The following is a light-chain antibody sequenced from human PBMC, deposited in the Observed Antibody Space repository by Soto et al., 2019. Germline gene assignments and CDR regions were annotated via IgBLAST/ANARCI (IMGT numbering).Light chain of an antibody. J-gene: IGKJ2*01. V-gene: IGKV4-1*01. CDR2: WAS. Sequence: TVMTQSPDSLAVSLGERATINCKSSQPVLYSSNNRNYLAWYQQRPGQPPKLLIYWASTRESGVPDRFSGSGSGTDFTLTITSLQAEDVAVYYCPQYLSAPFTFGQGTKLEIK. CDR3: PQYLSAPFT. CDR1: QPVLYSSNNRNY.